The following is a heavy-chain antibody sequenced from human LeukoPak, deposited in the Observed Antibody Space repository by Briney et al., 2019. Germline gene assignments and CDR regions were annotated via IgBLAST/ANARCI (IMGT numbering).Heavy chain of an antibody. CDR3: TRVLRLYSSSWYSDY. CDR1: GFTFSSYA. V-gene: IGHV3-49*03. Sequence: GGSLRLSCAASGFTFSSYAMSWFRQAPGKGLEWVGFIRSEAYGGTTEYAASVKGRFTISRDDSKNIAYLQMNSLKTEDTAVYYCTRVLRLYSSSWYSDYWGQGTLVTVSS. J-gene: IGHJ4*02. D-gene: IGHD6-13*01. CDR2: IRSEAYGGTT.